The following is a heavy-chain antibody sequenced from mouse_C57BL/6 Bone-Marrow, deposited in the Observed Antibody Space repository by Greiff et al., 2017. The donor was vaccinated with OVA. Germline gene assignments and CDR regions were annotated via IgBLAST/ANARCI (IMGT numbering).Heavy chain of an antibody. D-gene: IGHD1-1*01. J-gene: IGHJ1*03. CDR3: ASLVASYWYFDV. CDR2: IRNKANGYTT. CDR1: GFTFTDYY. V-gene: IGHV7-3*01. Sequence: EVMLVESGGGLVQPGGSLSLSCAASGFTFTDYYMSWVRQPPGKALEWLGFIRNKANGYTTEYSASVKGRFTISRDNSQSILYRQMNALRSEDSATYDCASLVASYWYFDVWGTGTTVTVSS.